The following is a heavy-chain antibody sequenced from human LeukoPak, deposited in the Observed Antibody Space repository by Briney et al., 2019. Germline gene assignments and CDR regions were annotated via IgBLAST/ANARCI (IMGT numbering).Heavy chain of an antibody. Sequence: PSETLSLTCTVSGGSISSSSYYWGWIRQPPGKGLEWIGSIYYSGSTYYNSSLKSRVTISVDTSKNQFSLKLSSVTAADTAVYYCARHVLSGYLNYWYFDLWGRGTLVTVSS. CDR3: ARHVLSGYLNYWYFDL. CDR2: IYYSGST. V-gene: IGHV4-39*01. CDR1: GGSISSSSYY. J-gene: IGHJ2*01. D-gene: IGHD3-3*01.